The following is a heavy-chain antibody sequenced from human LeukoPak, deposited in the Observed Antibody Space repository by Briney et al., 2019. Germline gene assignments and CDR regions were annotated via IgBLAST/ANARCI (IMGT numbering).Heavy chain of an antibody. V-gene: IGHV3-30-3*01. Sequence: GGSLRLSCAASGFTFSSYAMHWVRQAPGKGLEGVAVISYDGSNKYYADSVKGRFTISRDNSKNTLYLQMNSLRAEDTAVYYCARELIKKYYYGMDVWGQGTTVTVSS. CDR1: GFTFSSYA. CDR2: ISYDGSNK. CDR3: ARELIKKYYYGMDV. J-gene: IGHJ6*02.